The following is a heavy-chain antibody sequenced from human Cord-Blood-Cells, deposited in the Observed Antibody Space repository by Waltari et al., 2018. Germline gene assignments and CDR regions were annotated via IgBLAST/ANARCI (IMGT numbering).Heavy chain of an antibody. CDR1: GGPFSSYA. V-gene: IGHV1-69*01. D-gene: IGHD4-4*01. Sequence: QVQLVQSGAEVKKPGSSVKVSCKASGGPFSSYAISWVRPAPGQGLEWLGGIIPIFGTADYAQKFQGRVTITADESTSTAYMELSSLRSEDTAVYYCAGPTTVTSDYYYYYMDVWGKGTTVTVSS. CDR3: AGPTTVTSDYYYYYMDV. J-gene: IGHJ6*03. CDR2: IIPIFGTA.